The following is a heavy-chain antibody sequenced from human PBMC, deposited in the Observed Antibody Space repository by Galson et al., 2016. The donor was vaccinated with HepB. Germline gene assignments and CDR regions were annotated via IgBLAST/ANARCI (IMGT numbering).Heavy chain of an antibody. D-gene: IGHD6-19*01. CDR2: VSGSGTNT. V-gene: IGHV3-23*01. CDR1: GLTFSSCA. CDR3: AKGDKVTGWDN. J-gene: IGHJ4*02. Sequence: SLRLSCAASGLTFSSCAMYWVRQAPGKRLEWVSAVSGSGTNTYHANSVKGRFTVSRDNSKNTLYLQMNSLRAEDTAVYYCAKGDKVTGWDNWGQGTLVAVSS.